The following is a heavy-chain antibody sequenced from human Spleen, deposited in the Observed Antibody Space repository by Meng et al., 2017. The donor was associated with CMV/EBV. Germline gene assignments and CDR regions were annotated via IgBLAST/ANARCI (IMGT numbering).Heavy chain of an antibody. D-gene: IGHD6-13*01. CDR2: IYSGGST. CDR3: ARARPQYSSSWYYFDY. Sequence: SGFTVSSTYMSWVRPAPGKGLEWVSVIYSGGSTYYADSVKGRFTISRDNSKNTLYLQMNSLRAEDTAVYYCARARPQYSSSWYYFDYWGQGTLVTVSS. J-gene: IGHJ4*02. V-gene: IGHV3-53*01. CDR1: GFTVSSTY.